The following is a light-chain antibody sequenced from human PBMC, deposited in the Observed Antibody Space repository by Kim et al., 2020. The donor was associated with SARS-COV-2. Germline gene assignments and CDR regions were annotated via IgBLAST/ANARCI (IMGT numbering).Light chain of an antibody. Sequence: GKSITISCTGSSSDIGIFDYVGWYQQQPGKAPKLILYDVNNRPPGVSNRFSGSKSGNTASLTISGLQTEDESDYYCSSYTSSSTWVFGGGTQLTVL. J-gene: IGLJ3*02. CDR2: DVN. V-gene: IGLV2-14*03. CDR3: SSYTSSSTWV. CDR1: SSDIGIFDY.